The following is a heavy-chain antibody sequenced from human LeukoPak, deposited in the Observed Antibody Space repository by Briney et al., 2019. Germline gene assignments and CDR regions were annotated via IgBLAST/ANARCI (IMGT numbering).Heavy chain of an antibody. D-gene: IGHD3-3*01. Sequence: PSETLSLTCTVSGDSISSYYWSWVRQPPGKGLEWIGYIYYSGSTNYNPSLKSRVTISVDTSKNQFSLKLSSVTAADTAVYYCARVSYDFWRGINWFDPWGQRTLVTVSS. J-gene: IGHJ5*02. CDR3: ARVSYDFWRGINWFDP. CDR1: GDSISSYY. V-gene: IGHV4-59*01. CDR2: IYYSGST.